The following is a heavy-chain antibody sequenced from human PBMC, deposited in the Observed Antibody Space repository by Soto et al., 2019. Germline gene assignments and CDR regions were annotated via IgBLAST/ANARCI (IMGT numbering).Heavy chain of an antibody. J-gene: IGHJ4*02. CDR1: GDSISTYY. CDR2: IYYSGST. D-gene: IGHD1-26*01. Sequence: SETLSLTCDVSGDSISTYYWSWIRQPPGKGLEWIGYIYYSGSTNYNPSLKSRVTISVDTSKNQFSLKLSSVTAADTAVYYCARGGPRYHFDYWGQGTLVTVSS. V-gene: IGHV4-59*01. CDR3: ARGGPRYHFDY.